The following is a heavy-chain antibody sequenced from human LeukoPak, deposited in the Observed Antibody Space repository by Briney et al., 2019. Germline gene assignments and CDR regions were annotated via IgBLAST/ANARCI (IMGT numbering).Heavy chain of an antibody. CDR3: ARGAPGIVGATSDY. V-gene: IGHV3-74*01. J-gene: IGHJ4*02. Sequence: GGSLRLSCAASGFTFSSYWMHWVRQPPGKGLVWLSRINSDGSSTSYADSVKGRFTISRDNAKNTLYLQMNSLRAEDTAVYYCARGAPGIVGATSDYWGQGTLVTVSS. D-gene: IGHD1-26*01. CDR2: INSDGSST. CDR1: GFTFSSYW.